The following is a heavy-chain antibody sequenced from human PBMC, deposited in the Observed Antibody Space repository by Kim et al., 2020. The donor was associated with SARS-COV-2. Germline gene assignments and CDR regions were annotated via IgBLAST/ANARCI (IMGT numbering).Heavy chain of an antibody. V-gene: IGHV3-30*18. Sequence: GGSLRLSCEASGFTFSGYAVHWVRQAPGKGLQWVAVISYDGSNKYYGDSVKGRFTISRDNSKSTVYLQMDGLGTEDTAMYYCAKAQLTTLTVYGMDVWGQGTTVTVSS. J-gene: IGHJ6*02. CDR2: ISYDGSNK. CDR3: AKAQLTTLTVYGMDV. CDR1: GFTFSGYA. D-gene: IGHD4-17*01.